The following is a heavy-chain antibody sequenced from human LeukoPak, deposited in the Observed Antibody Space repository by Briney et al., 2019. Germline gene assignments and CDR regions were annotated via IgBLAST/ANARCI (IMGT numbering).Heavy chain of an antibody. D-gene: IGHD6-13*01. CDR1: GGSISSGGYY. J-gene: IGHJ4*02. CDR2: VYYSGST. CDR3: ARGRSSPRY. Sequence: PSETLSLTCTVSGGSISSGGYYWSWIRQHPGKGLEWIGYVYYSGSTYYNPSLKSRVAISVDTSKNQFSLKLSSVTAADTAVYYCARGRSSPRYWGQGTLVTVSS. V-gene: IGHV4-31*03.